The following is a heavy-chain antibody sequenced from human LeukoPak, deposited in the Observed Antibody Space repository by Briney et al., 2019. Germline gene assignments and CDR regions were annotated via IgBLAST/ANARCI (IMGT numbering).Heavy chain of an antibody. D-gene: IGHD3-10*01. CDR3: ARDKGNYYGSGSGSEYGMDV. CDR2: ISSSGSTI. CDR1: GFTFSDYY. J-gene: IGHJ6*02. V-gene: IGHV3-11*01. Sequence: GGSLRLSCAASGFTFSDYYMSWIRQAPGKGLEWVSYISSSGSTIYYADSVKGRFTISRDNAKNSLYLQMNSLSAEDTAVYYCARDKGNYYGSGSGSEYGMDVWGQGTTVTVSS.